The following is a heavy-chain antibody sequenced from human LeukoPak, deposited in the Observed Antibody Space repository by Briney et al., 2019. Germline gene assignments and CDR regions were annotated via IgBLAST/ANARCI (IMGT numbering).Heavy chain of an antibody. CDR2: INSDGTT. D-gene: IGHD7-27*01. CDR1: GVTVSSSY. Sequence: GRPLTLSCAASGVTVSSSYMGWVRQAPRKGLEWVSVINSDGTTYYADSVKGRFTASRDPSKNTLSLQMSSLRVEDTAVYYCTRESTTWARSGYWGQGTLVTVSS. V-gene: IGHV3-66*01. J-gene: IGHJ4*02. CDR3: TRESTTWARSGY.